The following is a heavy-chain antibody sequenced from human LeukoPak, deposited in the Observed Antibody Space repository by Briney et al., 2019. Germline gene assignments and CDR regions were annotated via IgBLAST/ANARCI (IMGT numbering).Heavy chain of an antibody. CDR2: ISGDGRST. D-gene: IGHD3-22*01. CDR1: GFIFRTYW. Sequence: GSLRLSCAASGFIFRTYWMHWVRQTPGKGLVWVSRISGDGRSTSYADFVKGRFTISRDNAKNTLYLQIHSLRAEDTAVYYCAAFYYDPAYWGQGTLVTVSS. CDR3: AAFYYDPAY. V-gene: IGHV3-74*01. J-gene: IGHJ4*02.